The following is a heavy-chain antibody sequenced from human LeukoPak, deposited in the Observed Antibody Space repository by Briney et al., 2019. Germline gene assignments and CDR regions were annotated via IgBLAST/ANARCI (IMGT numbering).Heavy chain of an antibody. V-gene: IGHV4-34*01. Sequence: SETLSLTCTVSGGSISSYYWSWIRQPPGKGLEWIGEINHSGSTNYNPSLKSRVTISVDTSKNQFSLKLSSVTAADTAVYYCASSGYFDYWGQGTLVTVSS. CDR2: INHSGST. J-gene: IGHJ4*02. CDR1: GGSISSYY. CDR3: ASSGYFDY.